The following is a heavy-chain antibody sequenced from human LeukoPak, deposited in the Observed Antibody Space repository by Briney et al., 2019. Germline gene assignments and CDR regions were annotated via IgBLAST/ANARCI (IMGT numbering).Heavy chain of an antibody. CDR1: GYTYPNYE. D-gene: IGHD3-22*01. J-gene: IGHJ4*01. CDR2: MNPNRGHR. V-gene: IGHV1-8*03. CDR3: ARCSPHGSSGYLFDY. Sequence: ASVKVSCKASGYTYPNYEINWVRQPTGQGLEWMGWMNPNRGHRVFAQKFQDRLNNHRHTHINTPYMDLSSLISEDTPVYYCARCSPHGSSGYLFDYWGDGPLVTVPS.